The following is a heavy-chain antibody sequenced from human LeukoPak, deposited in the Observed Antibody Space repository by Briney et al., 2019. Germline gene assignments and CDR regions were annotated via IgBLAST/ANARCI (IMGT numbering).Heavy chain of an antibody. CDR2: ISSSADTM. J-gene: IGHJ4*02. CDR3: ARVADGDKYGGRDY. Sequence: GGSLRLSCAASGFTFSTYNFNWVRQAPGKRLEWVSYISSSADTMYYADSVKGRFTISRDNAKNSLYLQMNSLRDEDTAVYHCARVADGDKYGGRDYWGQGALVIVSS. CDR1: GFTFSTYN. V-gene: IGHV3-48*02. D-gene: IGHD5-24*01.